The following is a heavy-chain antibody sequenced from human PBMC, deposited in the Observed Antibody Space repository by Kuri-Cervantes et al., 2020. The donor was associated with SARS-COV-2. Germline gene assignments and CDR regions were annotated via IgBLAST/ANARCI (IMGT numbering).Heavy chain of an antibody. V-gene: IGHV3-49*04. CDR2: IRSKAYGGTT. D-gene: IGHD6-6*01. CDR1: GGSFSDYY. CDR3: TRDGRIAARQWFYYYYYMDV. J-gene: IGHJ6*03. Sequence: GESLKISCAVYGGSFSDYYWSWVRQAPGKGLEWVGFIRSKAYGGTTEYAASVKGRFTISRDDSKSIAYLQMNSLKTEDTAVYYCTRDGRIAARQWFYYYYYMDVWGKGTTVTVSS.